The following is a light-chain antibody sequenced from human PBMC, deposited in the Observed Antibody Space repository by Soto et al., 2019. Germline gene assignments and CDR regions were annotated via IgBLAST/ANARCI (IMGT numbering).Light chain of an antibody. CDR1: QRISTY. CDR3: QQSYSKPPT. J-gene: IGKJ4*01. V-gene: IGKV1-39*01. Sequence: VHITHSPSSLSSSVLYIVTITCLSSQRISTYLNCYQHKPRQAPEIMIFAESSLQSGVTSRFSGSGSGRDLTLNISSLQPEDFATYYCQQSYSKPPTFGGGTKVDIK. CDR2: AES.